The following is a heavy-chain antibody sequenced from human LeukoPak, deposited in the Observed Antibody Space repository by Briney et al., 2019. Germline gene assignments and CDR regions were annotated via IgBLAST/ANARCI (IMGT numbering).Heavy chain of an antibody. CDR3: AKTLSYYYGSGSYYFDY. Sequence: PGGSLRLSCAASGFTFSSYGMHWVRQAPGKGLEWVAFIRYDGSNKYYADSVKGRFTISRDNSKNTLYLQMNSLRAEDTAVYYCAKTLSYYYGSGSYYFDYWGQGTLVTVSS. CDR1: GFTFSSYG. V-gene: IGHV3-30*02. CDR2: IRYDGSNK. J-gene: IGHJ4*02. D-gene: IGHD3-10*01.